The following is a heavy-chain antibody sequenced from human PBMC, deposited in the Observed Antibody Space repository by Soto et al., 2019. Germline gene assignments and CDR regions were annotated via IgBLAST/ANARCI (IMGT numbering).Heavy chain of an antibody. V-gene: IGHV3-23*01. CDR3: AKALLDYYYYYGMDV. J-gene: IGHJ6*02. CDR1: GFTFSSNA. CDR2: ISGSGGST. Sequence: LRLYCAASGFTFSSNAMSWVRQAPGKGLEWVSAISGSGGSTYYADSVKGRFTISRDNSKNTLYLQMNSLRAEDTAVYYCAKALLDYYYYYGMDVWGQGTTVTVSS.